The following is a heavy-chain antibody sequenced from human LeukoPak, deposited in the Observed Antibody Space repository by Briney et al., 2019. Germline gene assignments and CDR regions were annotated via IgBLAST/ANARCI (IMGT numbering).Heavy chain of an antibody. CDR2: ISYDGGNK. D-gene: IGHD2-21*01. J-gene: IGHJ4*02. CDR3: AKVISGADCFFDY. Sequence: AGGSLRLSCAASGFTFSSYTMHWVRQAPGKGLEWVAVISYDGGNKYYADSVKGRFTISRDNSKNTLYLQMNSLRAEDTAVYYCAKVISGADCFFDYWGLGTLVTVSS. V-gene: IGHV3-30-3*01. CDR1: GFTFSSYT.